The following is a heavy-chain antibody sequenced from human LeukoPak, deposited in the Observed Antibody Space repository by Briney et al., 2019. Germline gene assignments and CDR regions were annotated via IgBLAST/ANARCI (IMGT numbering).Heavy chain of an antibody. D-gene: IGHD3-10*01. Sequence: ASVKVSCKASGGTFSSYAISWVRQAPGQGLEWMGGIIPIFGTANYAQKFQGRVTITADESTSTAYMELSSLRSEDTVVYYCAIRARWFGELLYGYWGQGTLVTVSS. V-gene: IGHV1-69*13. CDR3: AIRARWFGELLYGY. J-gene: IGHJ4*02. CDR2: IIPIFGTA. CDR1: GGTFSSYA.